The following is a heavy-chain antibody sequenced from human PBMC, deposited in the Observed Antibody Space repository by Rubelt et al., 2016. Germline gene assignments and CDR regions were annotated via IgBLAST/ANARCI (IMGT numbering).Heavy chain of an antibody. CDR1: GGSFSGYY. CDR2: MYYSGST. D-gene: IGHD3-10*01. Sequence: QVQLQQWGAGLLKPSETLSLTCAVYGGSFSGYYWSWIRQPPGKGLEWIGYMYYSGSTNYNPPLKSRVTISMETSKNQFSLKLSSVTAADTAVYYCARGYDYYGSGRGDAFDIWGQGTMVTVSS. J-gene: IGHJ3*02. CDR3: ARGYDYYGSGRGDAFDI. V-gene: IGHV4-34*01.